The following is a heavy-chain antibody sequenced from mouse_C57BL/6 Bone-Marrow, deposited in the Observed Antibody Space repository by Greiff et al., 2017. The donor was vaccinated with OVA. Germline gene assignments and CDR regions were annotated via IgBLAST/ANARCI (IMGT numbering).Heavy chain of an antibody. D-gene: IGHD2-3*01. CDR1: GYTFTSYG. J-gene: IGHJ3*01. CDR3: AREGVYDGYYVGFAY. CDR2: IYPRSGNT. V-gene: IGHV1-81*01. Sequence: QVQLKQSGAELARPGASVKLSCKASGYTFTSYGISWVKQRTGQGLEWIGEIYPRSGNTYYNEKFKGKATLTADKSSSTAYMELRSLTSEDSAVYFCAREGVYDGYYVGFAYWGQGTLVTVSA.